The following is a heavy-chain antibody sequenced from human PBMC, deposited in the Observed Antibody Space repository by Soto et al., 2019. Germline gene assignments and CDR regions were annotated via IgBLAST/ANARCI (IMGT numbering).Heavy chain of an antibody. CDR1: DSISTYY. CDR2: IYYMGRT. Sequence: SETLSLTCTVDSISTYYWNWIRQPPGKGLEWIGYIYYMGRTNYNPSLRSRVTMSIDTSRNQFSLKLRSVTAADTAVYYCARDPVGVTHFDYWGQGALVTVSS. V-gene: IGHV4-59*01. D-gene: IGHD1-26*01. CDR3: ARDPVGVTHFDY. J-gene: IGHJ4*02.